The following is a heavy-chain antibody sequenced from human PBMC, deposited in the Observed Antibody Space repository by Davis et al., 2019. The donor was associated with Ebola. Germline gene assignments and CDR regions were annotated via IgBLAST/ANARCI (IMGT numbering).Heavy chain of an antibody. J-gene: IGHJ4*02. CDR3: ARGHNYAHEY. D-gene: IGHD4-11*01. CDR1: GYTFTDYN. CDR2: VILKSGAT. Sequence: ASVKVSCKASGYTFTDYNIHWMRQAPGQGLEWLGRVILKSGATNYAQKFQGRVTMTRDTSIRTGYMALSSLRYDDTADYYCARGHNYAHEYWGQGTLVTVSS. V-gene: IGHV1-2*06.